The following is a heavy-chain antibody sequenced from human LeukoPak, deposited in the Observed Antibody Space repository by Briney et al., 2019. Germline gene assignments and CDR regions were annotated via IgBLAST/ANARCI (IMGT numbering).Heavy chain of an antibody. V-gene: IGHV1-18*01. J-gene: IGHJ4*02. Sequence: GASGKVSCKASGYTFTIYDISWVRQPPGQGLEWMGWISAYNGNTNYAQKLQGRVTMTTDTSTSTAYMELRSLRSDDTAMYYCARGPTNGLDYWGQGTLVTVSS. CDR1: GYTFTIYD. CDR2: ISAYNGNT. CDR3: ARGPTNGLDY. D-gene: IGHD4-17*01.